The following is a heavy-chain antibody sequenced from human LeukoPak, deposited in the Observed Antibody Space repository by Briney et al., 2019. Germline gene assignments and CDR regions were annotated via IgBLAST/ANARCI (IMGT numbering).Heavy chain of an antibody. CDR1: GGSISSSSYY. D-gene: IGHD3-16*01. CDR2: IYYSGST. V-gene: IGHV4-39*07. CDR3: ARDMITFGGVIPFDY. J-gene: IGHJ4*02. Sequence: SETLSLTCTVSGGSISSSSYYWGWIRQPPGKGLEWIGSIYYSGSTYYNPSLKSRVTISVDTSKNQFSLKLSSVTAADTAVYYCARDMITFGGVIPFDYWGQGTLVTVSS.